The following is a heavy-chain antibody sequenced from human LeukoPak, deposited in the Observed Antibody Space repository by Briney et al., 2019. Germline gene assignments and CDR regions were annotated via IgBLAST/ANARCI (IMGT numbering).Heavy chain of an antibody. CDR1: GFTFSSYS. V-gene: IGHV3-48*01. J-gene: IGHJ6*03. CDR2: ISSSSSTI. D-gene: IGHD3-3*01. CDR3: ARVDTILYYMDV. Sequence: SGGSLRLSCAASGFTFSSYSMSWVRQAPGKGLEWVSYISSSSSTIYYADSVKGRFTISRDNAKNSLYLQMNSLRAEDTAVYYCARVDTILYYMDVWGKGTTVTVSS.